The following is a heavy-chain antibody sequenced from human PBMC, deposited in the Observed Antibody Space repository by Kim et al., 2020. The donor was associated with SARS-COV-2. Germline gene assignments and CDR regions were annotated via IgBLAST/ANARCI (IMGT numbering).Heavy chain of an antibody. CDR3: AKDDSIYCSSTSCSYYYGMDV. D-gene: IGHD2-2*01. Sequence: GGSLRLSCAASGFTFSSYGMHWVRQAPGKGLEWVAVIWYDGSNKYYADSVKGRFTISRDNSKNTLYLQMNSLRAEDTAVYYCAKDDSIYCSSTSCSYYYGMDVWGQGTTVTVSS. CDR2: IWYDGSNK. CDR1: GFTFSSYG. V-gene: IGHV3-33*06. J-gene: IGHJ6*02.